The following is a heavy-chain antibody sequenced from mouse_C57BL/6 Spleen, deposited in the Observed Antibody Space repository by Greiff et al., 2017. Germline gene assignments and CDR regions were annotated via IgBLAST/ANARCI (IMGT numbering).Heavy chain of an antibody. Sequence: VQLQQPGAELVRPGSSVKLSCKASGYTFTSYWMDWVKQRPGQGLEWIGNIYPSDSETHYNQKFKDKATLTVDKSSSTAYMQLSSLTSEDSAVYSCARRTARATDYWGQGTTLTVSA. CDR3: ARRTARATDY. D-gene: IGHD3-1*01. CDR2: IYPSDSET. V-gene: IGHV1-61*01. CDR1: GYTFTSYW. J-gene: IGHJ2*01.